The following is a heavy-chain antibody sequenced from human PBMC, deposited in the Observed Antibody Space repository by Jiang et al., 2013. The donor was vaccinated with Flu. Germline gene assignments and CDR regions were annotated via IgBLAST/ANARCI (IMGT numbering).Heavy chain of an antibody. Sequence: QLLESGGGLVKPGGSLRLSCAAAGFTLRSYAMSWVRQAPGKGLEWVSAMSGSGGSTYYADSVKGRFTISRDNSKNTLYLQMNSLRAEDTAVYYCAKSLRAQNLLFDFWGQGTLVTVSS. V-gene: IGHV3-23*01. CDR3: AKSLRAQNLLFDF. J-gene: IGHJ4*02. CDR2: MSGSGGST. D-gene: IGHD3-10*01. CDR1: GFTLRSYA.